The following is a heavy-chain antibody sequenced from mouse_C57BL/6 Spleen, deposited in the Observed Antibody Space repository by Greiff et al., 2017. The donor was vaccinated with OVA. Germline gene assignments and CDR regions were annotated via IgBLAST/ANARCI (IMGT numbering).Heavy chain of an antibody. CDR1: GFSLTSYG. CDR2: IWSGGST. Sequence: VMLVESGPGLVQPSQSLSITCTVSGFSLTSYGVHWVRQSPGKGLEWLGVIWSGGSTDYNAAFISRLSISKDNSKSQVFFKMNSLQADDTAIYYCARNADTTGGYFDYWGQGTTLTVSS. J-gene: IGHJ2*01. V-gene: IGHV2-2*01. D-gene: IGHD1-1*01. CDR3: ARNADTTGGYFDY.